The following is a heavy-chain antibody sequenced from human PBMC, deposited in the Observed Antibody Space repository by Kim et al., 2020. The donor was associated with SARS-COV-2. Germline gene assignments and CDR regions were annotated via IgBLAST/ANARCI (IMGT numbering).Heavy chain of an antibody. Sequence: ASVKVSCKASGYTFTSYYMHWVRQAPGQGLEWMGIINPSGGSTSYAQKFQGRVTMTRDTSTSTVYMELSSLRSEDTAVYYCARSPEQYGSGSYYLFDPWGQGTLVTVSS. CDR2: INPSGGST. J-gene: IGHJ5*02. V-gene: IGHV1-46*01. CDR1: GYTFTSYY. CDR3: ARSPEQYGSGSYYLFDP. D-gene: IGHD3-10*01.